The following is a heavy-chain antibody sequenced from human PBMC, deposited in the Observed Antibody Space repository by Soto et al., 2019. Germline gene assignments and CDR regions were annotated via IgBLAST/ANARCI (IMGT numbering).Heavy chain of an antibody. D-gene: IGHD1-7*01. J-gene: IGHJ3*01. V-gene: IGHV1-69*13. CDR1: GGTFSSYA. Sequence: VASVKVSCKASGGTFSSYAISWVRQAPGQGLEWMGGIIPIFGTANYAQKFQGRVTITADESTSTAYMELSSLRSEDTAVYYCARGARGWNYLPPPSWGQGTMVTVSS. CDR2: IIPIFGTA. CDR3: ARGARGWNYLPPPS.